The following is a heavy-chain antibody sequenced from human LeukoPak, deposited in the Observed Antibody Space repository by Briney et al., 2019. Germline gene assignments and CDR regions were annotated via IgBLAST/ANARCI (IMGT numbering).Heavy chain of an antibody. V-gene: IGHV3-66*01. CDR1: GFTVSSNY. J-gene: IGHJ4*02. CDR3: ARDFNVDTAMDY. D-gene: IGHD5-18*01. CDR2: IYSGGST. Sequence: GGSLRLSCATSGFTVSSNYMSWVRQAPGKGLEWVSVIYSGGSTYYADSVKGRFTISRDNSKNTLYLQMNSLGAEETGVYYCARDFNVDTAMDYWGQGTLVTVSS.